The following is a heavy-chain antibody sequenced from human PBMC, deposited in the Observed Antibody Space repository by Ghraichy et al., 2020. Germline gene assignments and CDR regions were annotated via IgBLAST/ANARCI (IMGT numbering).Heavy chain of an antibody. D-gene: IGHD4-17*01. V-gene: IGHV3-15*01. CDR2: IKTRSSGGTT. CDR3: TTLSMTVTHGGDY. Sequence: GESLNISCAASGLIFSDAWMSWVRQAPGRGLEWVGRIKTRSSGGTTEYAAPVKGRFTISRDDYEKTLYLQMNGLKTDDTGVYYCTTLSMTVTHGGDYCGRGTLFTVSS. J-gene: IGHJ4*02. CDR1: GLIFSDAW.